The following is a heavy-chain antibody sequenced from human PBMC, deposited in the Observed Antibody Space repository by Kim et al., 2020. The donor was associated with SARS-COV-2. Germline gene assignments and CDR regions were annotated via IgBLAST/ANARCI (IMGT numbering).Heavy chain of an antibody. V-gene: IGHV1-18*01. CDR2: ISAYNGNT. J-gene: IGHJ6*02. CDR1: GYTFTSYG. CDR3: ARYRWQNDSYYYGMDV. D-gene: IGHD3-9*01. Sequence: ASVKVSCKASGYTFTSYGISWVRQAPGQGLEWMGWISAYNGNTNYAQKLQGRVTMTTDTSTSTAYMELRSLRSDDTAVYYCARYRWQNDSYYYGMDVWGQGTTVTVSS.